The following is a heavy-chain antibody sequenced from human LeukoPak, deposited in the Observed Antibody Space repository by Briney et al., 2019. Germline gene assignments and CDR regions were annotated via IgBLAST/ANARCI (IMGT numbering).Heavy chain of an antibody. D-gene: IGHD6-13*01. CDR2: ISSSSIYT. V-gene: IGHV3-21*04. CDR1: GFAFGSYT. J-gene: IGHJ4*02. CDR3: ARDERGIDY. Sequence: KPGGSLRLSCAAPGFAFGSYTMNWVRQAPGKGLEWVSSISSSSIYTNYADSVKGRFTISRDNAKNSVYLQMNSLRAEDTAVYYCARDERGIDYWGQGTLVTVSS.